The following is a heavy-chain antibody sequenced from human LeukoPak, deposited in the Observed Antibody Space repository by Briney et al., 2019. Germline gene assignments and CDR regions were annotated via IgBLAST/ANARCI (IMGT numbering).Heavy chain of an antibody. Sequence: GASVKVSCTASGYTFTSYDINWVRQATGQGLEWMGWMNPNSGNTGYAQKFQGRVTMTRNTSISTAYMELSSLRSEDTAVYYCARGQGCSSGWCGYYYYGMDVWGQGTTVTVSS. CDR2: MNPNSGNT. CDR3: ARGQGCSSGWCGYYYYGMDV. CDR1: GYTFTSYD. D-gene: IGHD6-19*01. J-gene: IGHJ6*02. V-gene: IGHV1-8*01.